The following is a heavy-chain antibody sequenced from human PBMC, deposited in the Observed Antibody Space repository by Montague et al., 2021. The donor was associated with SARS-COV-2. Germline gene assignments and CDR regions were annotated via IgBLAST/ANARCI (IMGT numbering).Heavy chain of an antibody. CDR2: INSNSRHI. CDR1: GFDFNSYS. J-gene: IGHJ4*02. Sequence: SLRLSCAASGFDFNSYSMNWVRQAPEKGLEWVSSINSNSRHIYYVDSVRGRFTISRDNAKNLLYLQMNSLRAEDTAVYYCARDIEGRSGYYYTSGYSSPDYWGQGTRATASS. CDR3: ARDIEGRSGYYYTSGYSSPDY. V-gene: IGHV3-21*01. D-gene: IGHD3-10*01.